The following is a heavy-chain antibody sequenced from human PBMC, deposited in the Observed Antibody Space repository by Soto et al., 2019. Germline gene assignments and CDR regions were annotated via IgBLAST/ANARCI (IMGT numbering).Heavy chain of an antibody. CDR3: ARDRRIAVAGTIDC. Sequence: PGGSLRLSCAASGFTFSSYGMHWVRQAPGKGLEWVAVIWYDGSNKYYADSVKGRFTISRDNSKNTLYLQMNSLRAEDTAVYYCARDRRIAVAGTIDCWGQRNLGTGSS. CDR1: GFTFSSYG. V-gene: IGHV3-33*01. CDR2: IWYDGSNK. D-gene: IGHD6-19*01. J-gene: IGHJ4*02.